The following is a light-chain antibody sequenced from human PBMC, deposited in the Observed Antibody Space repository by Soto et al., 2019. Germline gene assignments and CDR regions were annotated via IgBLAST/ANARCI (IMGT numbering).Light chain of an antibody. CDR2: GAS. J-gene: IGKJ5*01. CDR1: QSLISN. V-gene: IGKV3-15*01. CDR3: QQRHMWPIT. Sequence: TVMTQSPATLSVSPGERATLSCRASQSLISNLAWYQQKPGQAPRLLIYGASTRATGIPARFSASGSGTDFTLTISSLEPEDSAVYYCQQRHMWPITFGQGTRLEIK.